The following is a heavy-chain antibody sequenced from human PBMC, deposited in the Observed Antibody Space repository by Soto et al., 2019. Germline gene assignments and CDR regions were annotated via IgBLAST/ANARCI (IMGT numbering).Heavy chain of an antibody. Sequence: EVQLVESGGGLVQPGGSLKLSCAASGFTFSGSAMHWVRQASGKGLEWVGRIRSKANRYATAYAASVKGRFTISRDDSKNTAYLQMNSLKTEDTAVYYCTRLSSSSFDYWGQGTLVTVSS. CDR2: IRSKANRYAT. J-gene: IGHJ4*02. CDR3: TRLSSSSFDY. D-gene: IGHD6-6*01. V-gene: IGHV3-73*02. CDR1: GFTFSGSA.